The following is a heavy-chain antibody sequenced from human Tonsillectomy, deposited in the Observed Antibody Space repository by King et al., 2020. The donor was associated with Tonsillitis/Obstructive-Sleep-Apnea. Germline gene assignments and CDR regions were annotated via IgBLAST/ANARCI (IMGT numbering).Heavy chain of an antibody. J-gene: IGHJ4*02. V-gene: IGHV3-23*04. CDR1: GFRFISYA. CDR2: ITNIGAST. D-gene: IGHD2-21*01. CDR3: ARGDVGVIAPLDF. Sequence: VQLVQSGGGLVQPGGSLRISCAASGFRFISYAMTWVRQAPGKGLEWVSAITNIGASTYYADSVKGRFTISRDNVKNTLYLQMNSLRADDTAVYYCARGDVGVIAPLDFGGQGTRVTV.